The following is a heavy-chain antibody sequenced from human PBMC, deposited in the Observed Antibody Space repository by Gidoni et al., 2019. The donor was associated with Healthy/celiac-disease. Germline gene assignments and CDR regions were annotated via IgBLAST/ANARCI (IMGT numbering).Heavy chain of an antibody. Sequence: EVQLLGSGGALVQPGGSLRPSGAASGFTFSSYSMNWFRQAPGKGLEWVSYISSSSSTIYYADSVKGRFTIFRDNAKNSLYLQMNSLRAEDTAVYYCARNEQRGPYYFDYWGQGTLVTVSS. J-gene: IGHJ4*02. CDR1: GFTFSSYS. CDR3: ARNEQRGPYYFDY. V-gene: IGHV3-48*01. CDR2: ISSSSSTI. D-gene: IGHD1-1*01.